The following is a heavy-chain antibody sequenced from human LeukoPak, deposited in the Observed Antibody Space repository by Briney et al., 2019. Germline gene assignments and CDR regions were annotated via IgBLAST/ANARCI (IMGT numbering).Heavy chain of an antibody. CDR1: GYTFTELS. J-gene: IGHJ4*02. D-gene: IGHD3-22*01. Sequence: GASVKVSCKVSGYTFTELSIHWVRQAPGKGLEWMGGFDPEDGETIYAQKFQGRVTMTEDTSTDTAYMELSSLRSEDTAVYYCATDYYDSSGYYFGVLDYWGQGPLVTVSS. CDR3: ATDYYDSSGYYFGVLDY. CDR2: FDPEDGET. V-gene: IGHV1-24*01.